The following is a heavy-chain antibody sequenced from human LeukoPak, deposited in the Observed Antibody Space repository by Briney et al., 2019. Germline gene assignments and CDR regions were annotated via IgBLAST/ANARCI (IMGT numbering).Heavy chain of an antibody. CDR2: IRSKSYGGAT. CDR3: TRGVINFYYFDY. J-gene: IGHJ4*02. Sequence: GGSLRLSCTVSGFTFGDYAMGWFRQAPGKGLEWVGFIRSKSYGGATEYAASLKGGFTISRDDSKSIAYLQMNCLKTEDTAVYYCTRGVINFYYFDYWGQGTLVTASS. V-gene: IGHV3-49*03. CDR1: GFTFGDYA. D-gene: IGHD3-16*02.